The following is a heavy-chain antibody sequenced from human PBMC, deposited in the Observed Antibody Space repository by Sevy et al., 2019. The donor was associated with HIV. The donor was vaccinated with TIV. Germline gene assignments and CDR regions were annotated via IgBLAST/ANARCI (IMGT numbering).Heavy chain of an antibody. Sequence: SETLSLTCTVSGGSITSLYWNWIRRPPGKGLEWIAIGYYNGHINDNPSLKSRVTFSLHTSKNQFSLRLSSVTAADTAMYYCAGENAWGRGYSWGQGTLVTVSS. CDR3: AGENAWGRGYS. CDR1: GGSITSLY. D-gene: IGHD1-26*01. CDR2: GYYNGHI. J-gene: IGHJ4*02. V-gene: IGHV4-59*08.